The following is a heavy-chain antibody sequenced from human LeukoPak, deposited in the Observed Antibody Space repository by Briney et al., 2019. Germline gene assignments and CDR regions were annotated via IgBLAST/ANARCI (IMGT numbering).Heavy chain of an antibody. J-gene: IGHJ4*02. V-gene: IGHV4-39*01. CDR3: AHLAKIAVAGTYFDY. Sequence: SETLSLTCTVSGGSISSRSFYWGWLRQPPGKGLEWIGSIYYSGSTYYNPSLESRLSMSVDTSKNQFSLNLNSVTAADTAVYYCAHLAKIAVAGTYFDYWGQGTLVTVSS. CDR1: GGSISSRSFY. CDR2: IYYSGST. D-gene: IGHD6-13*01.